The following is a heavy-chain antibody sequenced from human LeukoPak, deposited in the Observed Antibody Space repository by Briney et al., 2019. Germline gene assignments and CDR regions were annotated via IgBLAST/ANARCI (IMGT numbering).Heavy chain of an antibody. J-gene: IGHJ3*02. CDR3: APSSTFSITYGSGSHEAFDI. V-gene: IGHV1-69*04. D-gene: IGHD3-10*01. CDR2: IIPILGMA. Sequence: SVKVSCKASGGTFSSYAISWVRQAPGQGLEWMGRIIPILGMANYAQKFQGRVTITADKSTSTAYMELSSLRSEDTAVYYCAPSSTFSITYGSGSHEAFDIWGQGTMVTVSS. CDR1: GGTFSSYA.